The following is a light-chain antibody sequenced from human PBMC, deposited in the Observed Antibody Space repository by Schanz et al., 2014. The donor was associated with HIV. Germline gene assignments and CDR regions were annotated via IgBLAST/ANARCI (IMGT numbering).Light chain of an antibody. CDR3: QQFTSYPYT. J-gene: IGKJ2*01. V-gene: IGKV3-20*01. CDR1: QSVSSCY. CDR2: GAS. Sequence: PGERVTLSCRASQSVSSCYLTWYQQRPGQAPRLLIYGASTRATGIPARFSGSGSGTDFTLTISRLEPDDFATYFCQQFTSYPYTFGQGTNVEIK.